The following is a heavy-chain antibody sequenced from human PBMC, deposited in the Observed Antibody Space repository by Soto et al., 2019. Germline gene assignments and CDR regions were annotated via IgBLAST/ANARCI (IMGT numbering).Heavy chain of an antibody. Sequence: PSETLSLTCTVSGGSISSYYWSWIRQPPGKGLEWIVYMYYSGSTNYNPSLKSRVTISVDTSQNQFSLKLSSVTAADTAVYYCATHWLGEFAGPYYYYGMDVVGQGATVNVSS. V-gene: IGHV4-59*08. CDR3: ATHWLGEFAGPYYYYGMDV. D-gene: IGHD3-10*01. CDR2: MYYSGST. CDR1: GGSISSYY. J-gene: IGHJ6*02.